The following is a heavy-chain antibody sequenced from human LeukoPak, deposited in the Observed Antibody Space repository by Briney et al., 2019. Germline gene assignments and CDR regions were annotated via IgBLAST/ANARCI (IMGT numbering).Heavy chain of an antibody. V-gene: IGHV1-8*01. J-gene: IGHJ4*02. Sequence: ASVKVSCKASGYTFTSYDINWVRQATGQGLEWMGWMNPNSGNTGYAQKFQGRVTITADTSTDTAYMELSSLRSEDTAVYYCATSLSSSGWFDYWGQGTLVTVSS. D-gene: IGHD6-19*01. CDR2: MNPNSGNT. CDR1: GYTFTSYD. CDR3: ATSLSSSGWFDY.